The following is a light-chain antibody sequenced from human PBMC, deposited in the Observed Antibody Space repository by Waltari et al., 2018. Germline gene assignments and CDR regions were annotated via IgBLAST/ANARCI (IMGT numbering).Light chain of an antibody. CDR3: QSYDSSLGGSV. Sequence: QSVLTQPPSVSGAPGQRVTIPCTGSSSHIGAGYDVNRYQQLPGKAPKLLTHGNSNRPSGVPDRISGSKSGTSASLAITGLQAEDEADYYCQSYDSSLGGSVFGGGTKLTVL. J-gene: IGLJ2*01. CDR2: GNS. CDR1: SSHIGAGYD. V-gene: IGLV1-40*01.